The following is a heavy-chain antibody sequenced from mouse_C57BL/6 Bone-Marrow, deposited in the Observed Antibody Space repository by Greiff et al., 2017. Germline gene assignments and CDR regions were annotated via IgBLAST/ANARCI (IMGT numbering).Heavy chain of an antibody. CDR2: IYPRSGNT. CDR1: GYTFTSYG. Sequence: VQLQQSGAELARPGASVKLSCKASGYTFTSYGISWVKQRTGQGLEWIGGIYPRSGNTYYNEKFKGKATLTADKSSSTAYMELRSLTSEDSAVYFCARDGPGGAYWGQGTLVTVSA. V-gene: IGHV1-81*01. J-gene: IGHJ3*01. D-gene: IGHD1-2*01. CDR3: ARDGPGGAY.